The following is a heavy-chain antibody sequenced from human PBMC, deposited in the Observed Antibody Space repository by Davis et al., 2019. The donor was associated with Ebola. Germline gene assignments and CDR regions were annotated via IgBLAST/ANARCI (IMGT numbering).Heavy chain of an antibody. J-gene: IGHJ4*02. CDR2: THPNNFDT. CDR1: GYTFTGYY. Sequence: ASVKVSCKASGYTFTGYYMHWVRQAPGHGLEWLGRTHPNNFDTNYGQRFQGRVTMTRDTAINTAYMELRSLKSDDTAIYFCAREGWTTGLDSWGLGTLVTVSS. V-gene: IGHV1-2*06. D-gene: IGHD1-1*01. CDR3: AREGWTTGLDS.